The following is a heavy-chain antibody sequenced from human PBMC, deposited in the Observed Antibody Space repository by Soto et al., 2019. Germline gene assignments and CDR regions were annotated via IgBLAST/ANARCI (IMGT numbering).Heavy chain of an antibody. D-gene: IGHD3-22*01. Sequence: GSLRLSCAASGFTVSSNYMSWVRQAPGKGLEWVSVIYSGGSTYYADSVKGRFTISRDNSKNTLYLQMNSLRAEDTAVYYCARALDETYYYDRRGYLAYWGQGTLVTVSS. CDR2: IYSGGST. V-gene: IGHV3-53*01. J-gene: IGHJ4*02. CDR3: ARALDETYYYDRRGYLAY. CDR1: GFTVSSNY.